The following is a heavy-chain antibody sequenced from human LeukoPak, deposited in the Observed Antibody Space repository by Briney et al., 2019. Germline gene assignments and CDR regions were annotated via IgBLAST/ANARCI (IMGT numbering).Heavy chain of an antibody. CDR1: GGSISSSSYY. Sequence: SETLSLTCTVSGGSISSSSYYWGWTRQPPGKGLEWIGSIYYSGSTYYNPSLKSRVTISVDTSKNQFSLKLSSVTAADTAVYYCARQGGYDSLGFDYWGQGTLVTVSS. D-gene: IGHD5-12*01. CDR2: IYYSGST. CDR3: ARQGGYDSLGFDY. J-gene: IGHJ4*02. V-gene: IGHV4-39*01.